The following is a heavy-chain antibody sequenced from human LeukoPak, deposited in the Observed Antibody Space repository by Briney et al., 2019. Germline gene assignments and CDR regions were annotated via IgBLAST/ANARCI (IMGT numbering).Heavy chain of an antibody. CDR3: AKAYGGNTPLYLVY. D-gene: IGHD4-23*01. J-gene: IGHJ4*02. V-gene: IGHV3-23*01. Sequence: SLSLSCVETGIASSREAMWWAGLAAGKGKEWVSAISGSGGSTYYADSVKGRFTISRDNSKNTLYLQMNSLRAEDTAVYYCAKAYGGNTPLYLVYWGQGTRVTVFS. CDR2: ISGSGGST. CDR1: GIASSREA.